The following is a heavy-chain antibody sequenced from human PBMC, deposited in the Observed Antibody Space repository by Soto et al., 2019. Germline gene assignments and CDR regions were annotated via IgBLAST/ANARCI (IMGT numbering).Heavy chain of an antibody. J-gene: IGHJ3*02. CDR2: ISAYNGNT. V-gene: IGHV1-18*04. CDR3: AREYYYDSSGYPLVPDAFDI. D-gene: IGHD3-22*01. Sequence: ASMKVSCKASGYTFTSYGISWVRQAPGQGLEWMGWISAYNGNTNYAQKLQGRVTMTTDTSTSTAYMELRSLRSDDTAVYYCAREYYYDSSGYPLVPDAFDIWGQGTMVTVSS. CDR1: GYTFTSYG.